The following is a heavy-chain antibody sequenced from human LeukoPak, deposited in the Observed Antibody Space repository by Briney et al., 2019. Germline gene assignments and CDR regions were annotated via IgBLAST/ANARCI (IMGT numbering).Heavy chain of an antibody. CDR3: ARVRAPSGWSYYYYYMDV. V-gene: IGHV1-2*02. D-gene: IGHD6-19*01. CDR1: GYTFTGYY. J-gene: IGHJ6*03. CDR2: INPNSGGT. Sequence: ASVKVSCKASGYTFTGYYMHWVRQAPGQGLEWMGWINPNSGGTNYAQKFQGRVTMTRDTSISTAYMELSRLRSDDTAVYYCARVRAPSGWSYYYYYMDVWGKGTTVTVSS.